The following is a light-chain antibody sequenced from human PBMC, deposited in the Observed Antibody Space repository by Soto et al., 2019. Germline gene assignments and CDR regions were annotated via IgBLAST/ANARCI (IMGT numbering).Light chain of an antibody. CDR2: GAS. CDR3: QQYGSSSRT. V-gene: IGKV3-20*01. CDR1: QSVSRY. Sequence: EIVLTQSPGTLSLSPGERATLSCRASQSVSRYLAWYQQKPGQAPRLLIYGASSRATGIPDRFSASGSGTDFTLTISRLEPEDFAVYYCQQYGSSSRTFGQGTKVEIK. J-gene: IGKJ1*01.